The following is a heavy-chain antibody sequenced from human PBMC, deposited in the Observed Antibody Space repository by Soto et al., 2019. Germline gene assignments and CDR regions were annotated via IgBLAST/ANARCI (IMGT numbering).Heavy chain of an antibody. CDR2: IVVGSGNT. CDR1: GFTFTSSA. D-gene: IGHD6-13*01. CDR3: AAETGYSSSWYYNYYYGMDV. V-gene: IGHV1-58*01. J-gene: IGHJ6*01. Sequence: GPPVKVSCKASGFTFTSSAVQGVRQARGQRLEWIGWIVVGSGNTNYAQKFQERVTITRDMSTSTAYMELSSLRSEDTAVYYCAAETGYSSSWYYNYYYGMDVWGQGTTVTLSS.